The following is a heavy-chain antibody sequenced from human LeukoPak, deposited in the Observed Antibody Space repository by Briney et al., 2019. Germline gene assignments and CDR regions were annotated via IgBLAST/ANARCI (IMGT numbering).Heavy chain of an antibody. CDR3: AKQYYDSSGYYDY. D-gene: IGHD3-22*01. CDR2: ISYDGSNK. Sequence: GGSLRLSCAASGFTFSSYGMHWVRQAPGKGLEWVAVISYDGSNKYYADSVKGRFAISRDNSKNTLYLQMNSLRAEDTAVYYCAKQYYDSSGYYDYWGQGTLVTVSS. V-gene: IGHV3-30*18. J-gene: IGHJ4*02. CDR1: GFTFSSYG.